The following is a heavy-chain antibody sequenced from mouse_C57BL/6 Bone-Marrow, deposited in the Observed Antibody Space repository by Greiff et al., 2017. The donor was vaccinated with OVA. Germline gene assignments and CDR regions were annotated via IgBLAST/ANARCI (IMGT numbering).Heavy chain of an antibody. CDR2: LDPVTGGT. J-gene: IGHJ4*01. V-gene: IGHV1-15*01. Sequence: QVQLQQSGAELVRPGASVTLSCKASGYPFTDYEMHWVTQTPVHGLAWIGALDPVTGGTAYNQKFTGQAILTADKSSSTAYMELRGLTAEDSAVYDCARVDWDYDGVYYAMDYWGQGTSVTVSS. D-gene: IGHD2-4*01. CDR1: GYPFTDYE. CDR3: ARVDWDYDGVYYAMDY.